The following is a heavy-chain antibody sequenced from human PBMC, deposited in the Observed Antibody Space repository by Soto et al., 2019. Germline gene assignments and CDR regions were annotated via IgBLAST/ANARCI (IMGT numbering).Heavy chain of an antibody. Sequence: SETLSLTCTVSGGSISSYYWSWIRQPPGKGLEWIGYIYYSGSTNYNPSLKSRVTISVDTSKNQFSLKLSSVTAADTAVYYCARVAWFGESSGGYYYYYMDVWGKGTTVTVSS. CDR2: IYYSGST. J-gene: IGHJ6*03. CDR3: ARVAWFGESSGGYYYYYMDV. V-gene: IGHV4-59*01. CDR1: GGSISSYY. D-gene: IGHD3-10*01.